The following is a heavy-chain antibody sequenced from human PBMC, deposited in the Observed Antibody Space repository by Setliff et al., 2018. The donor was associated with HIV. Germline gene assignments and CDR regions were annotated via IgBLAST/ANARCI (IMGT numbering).Heavy chain of an antibody. J-gene: IGHJ4*02. Sequence: ASVKVSCKASGYNFGFYGISWVRQAPGQGLEWMGWVNEDNGDRNFAPSVQGRIALTTDTSTNTAYMELTNLRSDDTALYFCVRDEKRAAGGSMYYFDYWGQGTPVTVSS. V-gene: IGHV1-18*01. CDR2: VNEDNGDR. CDR3: VRDEKRAAGGSMYYFDY. CDR1: GYNFGFYG. D-gene: IGHD5-12*01.